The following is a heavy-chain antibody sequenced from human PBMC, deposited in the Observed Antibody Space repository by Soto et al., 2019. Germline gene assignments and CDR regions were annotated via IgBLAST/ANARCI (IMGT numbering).Heavy chain of an antibody. V-gene: IGHV3-15*07. CDR2: IKSKTDGGTT. Sequence: PGGSLRLSCAASGFTFSNAWMNWVRQAPGKGLEWVGRIKSKTDGGTTDYAAPVKGRFTISRDDSKNTLYLQMNSLKTEDTAVYYCTTDYYDSSGYYSPYYYYYGMDVWGQGTTVTVSS. D-gene: IGHD3-22*01. CDR1: GFTFSNAW. J-gene: IGHJ6*02. CDR3: TTDYYDSSGYYSPYYYYYGMDV.